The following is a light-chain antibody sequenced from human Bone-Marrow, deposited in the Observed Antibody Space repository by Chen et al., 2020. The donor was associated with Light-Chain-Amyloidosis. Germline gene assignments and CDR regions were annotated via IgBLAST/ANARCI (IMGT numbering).Light chain of an antibody. CDR1: QSIATY. J-gene: IGKJ1*01. CDR3: QQRSSWPT. CDR2: DAS. Sequence: EIVLTQSPASLSLAPGERATLSCRASQSIATYLAWFQQRPGQPPRVLMYDASTRATGIPARFSGSGSGTVFTLTVSSLEPEDFAVYYCQQRSSWPTFGQGTRVE. V-gene: IGKV3-11*01.